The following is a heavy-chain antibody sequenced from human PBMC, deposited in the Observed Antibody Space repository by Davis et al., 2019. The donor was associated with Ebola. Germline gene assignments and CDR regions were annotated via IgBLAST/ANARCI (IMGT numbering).Heavy chain of an antibody. V-gene: IGHV4-34*01. Sequence: PSETLSLTCAVYSGSFSGYYWSWIRQPPGKGLEWIGEINQNGVTNYNPSLKSRVTISVDTSKNQFSLKLSSVTAADTAVYYCAREAGYFDWFSDYWGQGTLVTVSS. CDR2: INQNGVT. CDR1: SGSFSGYY. J-gene: IGHJ4*02. D-gene: IGHD3-9*01. CDR3: AREAGYFDWFSDY.